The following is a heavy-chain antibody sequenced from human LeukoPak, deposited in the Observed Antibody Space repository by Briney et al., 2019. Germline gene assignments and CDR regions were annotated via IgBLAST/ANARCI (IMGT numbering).Heavy chain of an antibody. CDR1: GVTLRNYW. Sequence: GGSLRLSCVASGVTLRNYWMAWVRQAPGKGLEWLANIREDGREINYVDSVKGRFTISRDNAKNSLYLQMNSLTDEDTAVYYCARAMTLIDYWGQGTLVTVSS. V-gene: IGHV3-7*02. CDR3: ARAMTLIDY. J-gene: IGHJ4*02. CDR2: IREDGREI.